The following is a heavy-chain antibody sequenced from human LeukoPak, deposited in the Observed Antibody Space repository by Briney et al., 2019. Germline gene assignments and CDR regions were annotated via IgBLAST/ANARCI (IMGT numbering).Heavy chain of an antibody. D-gene: IGHD3-16*01. V-gene: IGHV3-23*01. CDR1: GFTFSSAA. J-gene: IGHJ4*02. CDR2: ITYNGGTT. Sequence: GGSLRLSCAASGFTFSSAAMCWVRQAPGKGLEWVSTITYNGGTTYYADSVKGRFTISRDNSKNTLYLQMNSLRAEDTAVYYCARGEVMANWGQGTLVIVSS. CDR3: ARGEVMAN.